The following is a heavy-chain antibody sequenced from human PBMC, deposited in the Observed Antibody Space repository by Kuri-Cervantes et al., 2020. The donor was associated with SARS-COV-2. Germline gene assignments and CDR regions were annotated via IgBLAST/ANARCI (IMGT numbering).Heavy chain of an antibody. J-gene: IGHJ6*03. Sequence: GESLKISCAASGFTFSSYWMSWVRQAPGKGLEWVSGINWNGGSTGYADSVKGRFTISRDNAKNSLYLQMNSLRAEDTALYYCASLTTVTQGGYYYYYMDVWGKGTTVTVSS. CDR3: ASLTTVTQGGYYYYYMDV. D-gene: IGHD4-17*01. CDR2: INWNGGST. V-gene: IGHV3-20*04. CDR1: GFTFSSYW.